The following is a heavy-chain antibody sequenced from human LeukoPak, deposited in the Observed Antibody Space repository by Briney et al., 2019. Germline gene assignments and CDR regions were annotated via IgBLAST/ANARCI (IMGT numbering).Heavy chain of an antibody. CDR2: ISGSGAST. V-gene: IGHV3-23*01. Sequence: GGSLRLSCAASGFTFSSYAMKWVRQAPGKGLEWVSTISGSGASTYYADSVKGRFTISRDNSQNTVYLQMNSLRAEDTAVYYCARVGTGYYSRLDYWGQGTLVTVSS. D-gene: IGHD3/OR15-3a*01. J-gene: IGHJ4*02. CDR1: GFTFSSYA. CDR3: ARVGTGYYSRLDY.